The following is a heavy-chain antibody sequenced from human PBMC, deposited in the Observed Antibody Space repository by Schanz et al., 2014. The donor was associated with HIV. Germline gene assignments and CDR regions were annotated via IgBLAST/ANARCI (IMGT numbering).Heavy chain of an antibody. CDR2: IRTRAKSYST. CDR3: IRHVEYARSY. Sequence: EVQLVESGGCLVQPGGSLTLSCAASGFTFSDSAMQWVRQAAGKGLEWVGRIRTRAKSYSTAYGASVRGRFTISRDDSKNMAYLHMNSLKIEDTAVYYCIRHVEYARSYWGQGILVSVSS. D-gene: IGHD1-1*01. V-gene: IGHV3-73*02. J-gene: IGHJ4*02. CDR1: GFTFSDSA.